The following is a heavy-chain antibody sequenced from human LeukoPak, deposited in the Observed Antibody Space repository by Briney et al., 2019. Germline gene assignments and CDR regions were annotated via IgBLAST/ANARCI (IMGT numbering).Heavy chain of an antibody. CDR2: TSFDGGSK. CDR3: ARASNWESAFDY. V-gene: IGHV3-30*09. J-gene: IGHJ4*02. Sequence: PGGSLRLSCAASGFSINTYVMHWVRQAPGKGLEWVAATSFDGGSKYYADSVKGRSAISRDNSKNTLYLQMNSLRVEDTALYYCARASNWESAFDYWGQGTLVTVSS. CDR1: GFSINTYV. D-gene: IGHD4-11*01.